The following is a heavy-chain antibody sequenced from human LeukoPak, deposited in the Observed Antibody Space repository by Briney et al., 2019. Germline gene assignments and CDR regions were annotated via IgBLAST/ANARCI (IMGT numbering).Heavy chain of an antibody. J-gene: IGHJ4*02. CDR1: GYTFTSYY. D-gene: IGHD3-22*01. Sequence: ASVKVSCKASGYTFTSYYMHWVRQAPGQGLEWMGIINPSGGSTSYAQKFQGRVTMTRDTSTSTVYLELSSLRSEDTAVYFCARAPYYYASSGYYPQSHFDNWGQGTLVTVSS. CDR2: INPSGGST. CDR3: ARAPYYYASSGYYPQSHFDN. V-gene: IGHV1-46*01.